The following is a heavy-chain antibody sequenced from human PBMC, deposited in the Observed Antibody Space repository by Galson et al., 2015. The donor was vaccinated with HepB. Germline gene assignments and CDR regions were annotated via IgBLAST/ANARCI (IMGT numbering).Heavy chain of an antibody. CDR2: IYYSGST. D-gene: IGHD3-22*01. V-gene: IGHV4-39*07. Sequence: LSLTCTVSGGSISSSSYYWGWIRQPPGKGLEWIGSIYYSGSTYYNPSLKSRVTISVDTSKNQFSLKLSSVTAADTAVYCCARDRTDSSGYLPYYFDYWGQGTLVTVSS. J-gene: IGHJ4*02. CDR3: ARDRTDSSGYLPYYFDY. CDR1: GGSISSSSYY.